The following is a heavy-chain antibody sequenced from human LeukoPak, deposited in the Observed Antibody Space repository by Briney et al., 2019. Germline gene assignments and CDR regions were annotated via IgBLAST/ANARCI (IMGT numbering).Heavy chain of an antibody. D-gene: IGHD5-12*01. V-gene: IGHV4-31*03. CDR1: GGSISSGGYY. Sequence: PSETLSLTCIVSGGSISSGGYYWSWIRQHPGKGLEWIGYIYYSGSTYYNPSLKSRVTISVDTSKNQFSLKLSSVTAADTAVYYCARDASGYDYIDYWAREPWSPSPQ. J-gene: IGHJ4*02. CDR3: ARDASGYDYIDY. CDR2: IYYSGST.